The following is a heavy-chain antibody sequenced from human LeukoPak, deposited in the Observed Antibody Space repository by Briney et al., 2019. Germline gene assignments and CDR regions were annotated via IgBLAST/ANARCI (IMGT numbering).Heavy chain of an antibody. V-gene: IGHV1-69*05. CDR3: AREAGIAVAGNFDY. CDR2: IIPIFGTA. D-gene: IGHD6-19*01. Sequence: HRASVKVSCKASGGTFSSYAISWVRQAPGQGLEWMGRIIPIFGTANYAQKFQGRVTITTDESTSTAYMELSSLRSEDTAVYYCAREAGIAVAGNFDYWGQGTLVTVSS. J-gene: IGHJ4*02. CDR1: GGTFSSYA.